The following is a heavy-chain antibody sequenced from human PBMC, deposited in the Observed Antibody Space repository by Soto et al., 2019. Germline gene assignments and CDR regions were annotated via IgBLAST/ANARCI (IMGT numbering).Heavy chain of an antibody. CDR3: GVDGVGAPRGGWDFDS. V-gene: IGHV1-18*04. CDR2: ISAYNGNT. CDR1: GYTFTSYG. D-gene: IGHD1-26*01. Sequence: QVQLVQSGAEVKKPGASVKVSCKASGYTFTSYGISWVRQAPGQGLEWMGWISAYNGNTNYAQKLQGRVTITTDTPESTAYRERGGLRSEDTAVYSGGVDGVGAPRGGWDFDSGAKEP. J-gene: IGHJ4*01.